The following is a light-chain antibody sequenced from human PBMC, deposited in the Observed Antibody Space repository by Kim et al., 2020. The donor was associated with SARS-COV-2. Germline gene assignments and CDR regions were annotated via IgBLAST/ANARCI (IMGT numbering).Light chain of an antibody. CDR2: DVS. V-gene: IGLV2-14*03. CDR3: SSYTSTSTSL. Sequence: GQAVTIPCTGTSSDVGGYNYVSWYQQHPGKAPKLIIHDVSERPSGVSSRFSGSKSGNTASLTISGLQPEDEADYFCSSYTSTSTSLFGGGTQLTVL. CDR1: SSDVGGYNY. J-gene: IGLJ3*02.